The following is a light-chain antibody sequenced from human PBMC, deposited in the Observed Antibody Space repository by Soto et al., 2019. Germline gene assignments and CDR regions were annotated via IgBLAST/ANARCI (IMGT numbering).Light chain of an antibody. J-gene: IGLJ1*01. V-gene: IGLV2-8*01. CDR3: CSYTTRTTYV. Sequence: QSVLTQPPSASGSPGQSVTISCTGSSSDVGGYKYVSWYQQHPGKAPKLMIYEVSKRPSGVPDRFSGSKSGNTASLTISGLQAEDEADYYCCSYTTRTTYVFGTGTKLTVL. CDR2: EVS. CDR1: SSDVGGYKY.